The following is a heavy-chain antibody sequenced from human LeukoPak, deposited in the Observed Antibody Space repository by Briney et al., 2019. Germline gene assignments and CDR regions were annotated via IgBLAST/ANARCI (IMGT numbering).Heavy chain of an antibody. CDR1: ASGVAFTSHS. D-gene: IGHD1-20*01. Sequence: PGGSLRLSCAASASGVAFTSHSMNWVRQAPGKGLEWISYIHSSGDYIFYADSVKSRFTVSRDNARNSLYLQMNSLRAEDTAIYYCAREYNSRATFDYWGQGTLVTVSS. CDR3: AREYNSRATFDY. J-gene: IGHJ4*02. V-gene: IGHV3-21*05. CDR2: IHSSGDYI.